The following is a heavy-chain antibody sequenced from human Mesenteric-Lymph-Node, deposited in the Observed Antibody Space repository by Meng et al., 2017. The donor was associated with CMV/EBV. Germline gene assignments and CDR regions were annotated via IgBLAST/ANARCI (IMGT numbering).Heavy chain of an antibody. J-gene: IGHJ5*02. CDR2: IIPILGIA. V-gene: IGHV1-69*02. CDR1: GGTFSSYT. CDR3: AGGIAAAGSRWFDP. Sequence: QVQLVQSGAEVKNPGPSVKVSCKASGGTFSSYTSSLVRQAPGQGLEWMGRIIPILGIANYAQKFQGRVTITAEKSTSTAYMELSSLRSEDTAVYYCAGGIAAAGSRWFDPWGQGTLVTVSS. D-gene: IGHD6-13*01.